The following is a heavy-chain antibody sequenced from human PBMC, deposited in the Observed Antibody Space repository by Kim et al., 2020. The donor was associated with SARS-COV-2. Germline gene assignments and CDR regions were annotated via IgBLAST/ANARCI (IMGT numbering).Heavy chain of an antibody. CDR3: AKDLAGVAVAGTPEYYFDY. CDR2: ISGSGGST. J-gene: IGHJ4*02. Sequence: GGSLRLSCAASGFTFSSYAMSWVRQAPGKGLEWVSAISGSGGSTYYADSVKGRFTISRDNSKNTLYLQMNSLRAEDTAVYYCAKDLAGVAVAGTPEYYFDYWGQGTLVTVSS. D-gene: IGHD6-19*01. V-gene: IGHV3-23*01. CDR1: GFTFSSYA.